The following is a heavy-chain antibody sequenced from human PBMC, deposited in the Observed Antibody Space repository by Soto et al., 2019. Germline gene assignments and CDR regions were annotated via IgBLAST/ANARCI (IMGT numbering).Heavy chain of an antibody. CDR2: ISGSAGST. V-gene: IGHV3-23*01. J-gene: IGHJ4*02. CDR3: AKVSGDQLLSTCDF. Sequence: GGSLRLSCAASGFTFSRYVMRWVRKAPGKGLEWVSGISGSAGSTYYAESVKGRFTISRDNSKNTLYLQMKSLRAEDTAVYYCAKVSGDQLLSTCDFWGQGTLVTVSS. CDR1: GFTFSRYV. D-gene: IGHD2-2*01.